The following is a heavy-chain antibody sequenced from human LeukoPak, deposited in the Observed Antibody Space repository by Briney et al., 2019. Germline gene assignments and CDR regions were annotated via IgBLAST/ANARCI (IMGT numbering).Heavy chain of an antibody. V-gene: IGHV1-18*01. CDR2: ISAYNANT. D-gene: IGHD1-1*01. J-gene: IGHJ6*02. CDR1: GYTFTTYG. Sequence: ASVKVSCKASGYTFTTYGISWVRQAPGQGLEWMGWISAYNANTNYAQKLKGRLTMTTDTSTSTAYMELRSLRSDDTAVYYCARNASYGMDVWGQGTTVTVSS. CDR3: ARNASYGMDV.